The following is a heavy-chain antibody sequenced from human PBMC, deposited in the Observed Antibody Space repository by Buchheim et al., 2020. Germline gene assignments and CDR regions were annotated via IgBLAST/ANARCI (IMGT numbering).Heavy chain of an antibody. Sequence: QVQLQESGPGLVKPAQTLSLICSVSGASISSGNYYWNWIRQRPGQGLEWIGYVYSSGVTYYSPSLRSRLAISLDTSHNHFSLRLRSVTAADTAVYYCATSRRGTPLVDWGQGSL. CDR3: ATSRRGTPLVD. CDR1: GASISSGNYY. J-gene: IGHJ4*02. D-gene: IGHD3-16*01. CDR2: VYSSGVT. V-gene: IGHV4-31*03.